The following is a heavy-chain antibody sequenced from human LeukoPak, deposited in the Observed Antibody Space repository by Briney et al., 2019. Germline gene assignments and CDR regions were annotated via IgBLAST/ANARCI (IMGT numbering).Heavy chain of an antibody. CDR3: TRVGDYDFWSGRYYFDY. J-gene: IGHJ4*02. D-gene: IGHD3-3*01. V-gene: IGHV3-49*04. CDR1: GFTFGDYA. CDR2: IRSKAYGGTT. Sequence: SXTXSGFTFGDYAMSWVRQAQGKGLEWVGFIRSKAYGGTTEYAASVKGRFTISRDDSKSIAYLQMNSLKTEDTAVYYCTRVGDYDFWSGRYYFDYWGQGTLVTVSS.